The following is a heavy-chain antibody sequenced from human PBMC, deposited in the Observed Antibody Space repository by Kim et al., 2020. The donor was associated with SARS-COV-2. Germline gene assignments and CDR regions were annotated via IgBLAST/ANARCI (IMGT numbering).Heavy chain of an antibody. CDR2: ISYDGSNK. D-gene: IGHD5-12*01. V-gene: IGHV3-30*04. J-gene: IGHJ6*02. CDR1: GFTFSSYA. Sequence: GGSLRLSCAASGFTFSSYAMHWVRQAPGKGLEWVAVISYDGSNKYYADSVKGRFTISRDNSKNTLYLQMNSLRAEDTAVYYCARDAGGYDSSYYYGMDVWGQGTTVTVSS. CDR3: ARDAGGYDSSYYYGMDV.